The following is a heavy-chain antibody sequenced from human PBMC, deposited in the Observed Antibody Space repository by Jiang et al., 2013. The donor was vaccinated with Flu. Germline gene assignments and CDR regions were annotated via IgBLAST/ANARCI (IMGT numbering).Heavy chain of an antibody. CDR2: IDWDDDK. CDR3: ARNAYDFWSGYQYYFDY. D-gene: IGHD3-3*01. J-gene: IGHJ4*02. Sequence: FSLSTSGMRVSWIRQPPGKALEWLALIDWDDDKYYSTSLKTRLTISKDTSKNQVVLTMTNMDPVDTATYYCARNAYDFWSGYQYYFDYWGQGTLVTVSS. V-gene: IGHV2-70*01. CDR1: FSLSTSGMR.